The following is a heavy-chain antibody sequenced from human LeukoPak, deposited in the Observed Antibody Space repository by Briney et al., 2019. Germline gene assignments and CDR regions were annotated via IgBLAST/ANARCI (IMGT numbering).Heavy chain of an antibody. D-gene: IGHD4-23*01. V-gene: IGHV3-30*04. CDR2: ISYDGNYR. J-gene: IGHJ4*02. Sequence: GSLRLSCAASGFTFSNFAFHWVRQAPGKGLDWVAVISYDGNYRYYAESVKGRFTISRDNFKNLLYLQMNSLITDDTAVYYCARGGGKHRWYEFDSWGLGTLVAVSS. CDR3: ARGGGKHRWYEFDS. CDR1: GFTFSNFA.